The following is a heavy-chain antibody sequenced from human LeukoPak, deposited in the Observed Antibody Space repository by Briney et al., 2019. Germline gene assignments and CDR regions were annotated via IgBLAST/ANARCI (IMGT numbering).Heavy chain of an antibody. Sequence: GGSLRLSCAASGFTFSSYGMHWVRQAPGKGLEWVAVIWYDGSNKYYADPVKGRFTISRDNSKNTLYLQMNSLRAEDTAVYYCARETTPTYYDSSGYYYGYWGQGTLVTVSS. V-gene: IGHV3-33*01. CDR3: ARETTPTYYDSSGYYYGY. J-gene: IGHJ4*02. CDR2: IWYDGSNK. D-gene: IGHD3-22*01. CDR1: GFTFSSYG.